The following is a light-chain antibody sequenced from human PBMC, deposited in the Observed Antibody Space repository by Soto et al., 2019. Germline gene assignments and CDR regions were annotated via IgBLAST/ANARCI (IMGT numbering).Light chain of an antibody. Sequence: DIVMTQSPDSLAVSLGERATINCKSRQSVLYSSNNKNYLAWYQQKPGQPPKLLIYWASTRESGVPDRFSGSGSGTDFTLTISSLQAEDVAVYYCHQYYSTPTFGQGTKVEIK. CDR1: QSVLYSSNNKNY. J-gene: IGKJ1*01. CDR3: HQYYSTPT. CDR2: WAS. V-gene: IGKV4-1*01.